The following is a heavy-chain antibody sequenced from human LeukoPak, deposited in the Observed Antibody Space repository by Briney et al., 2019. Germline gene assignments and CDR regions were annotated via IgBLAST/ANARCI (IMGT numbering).Heavy chain of an antibody. D-gene: IGHD5-24*01. J-gene: IGHJ5*02. CDR1: GFTFSIYA. V-gene: IGHV3-23*01. Sequence: GGSLRLSCAASGFTFSIYAMSWVRQAPGKGLEWVSSISGSGGSTYYADSVKGRCTISRDNSKNTLYLQMNSLRAEDTAVYYYAKCAGYTIMNWVDPWGQGTLVTVSS. CDR2: ISGSGGST. CDR3: AKCAGYTIMNWVDP.